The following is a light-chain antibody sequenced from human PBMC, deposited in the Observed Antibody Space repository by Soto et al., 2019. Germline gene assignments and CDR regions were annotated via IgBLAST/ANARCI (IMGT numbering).Light chain of an antibody. CDR2: RNN. J-gene: IGLJ1*01. Sequence: QSVLTQPPSVSGAPGQRVTISCTGSSSNFGAGYDVHWYQQLPGTAPKLLIYRNNQRPSGVPDRFSDSKSGTSASLAISGLRSEDEADYYCAAWDDSLSAYVFGTGTKLTVL. CDR1: SSNFGAGYD. V-gene: IGLV1-47*01. CDR3: AAWDDSLSAYV.